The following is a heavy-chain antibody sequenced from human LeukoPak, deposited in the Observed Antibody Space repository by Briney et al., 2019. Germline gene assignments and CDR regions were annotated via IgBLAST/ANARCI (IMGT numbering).Heavy chain of an antibody. J-gene: IGHJ3*02. CDR2: ISSSSSTT. V-gene: IGHV3-48*01. CDR3: ARDRGDTMVRGVILNDAFDI. CDR1: GFTFSSYS. D-gene: IGHD3-10*01. Sequence: PGGSLRLSCAASGFTFSSYSMNWVRQAPGKGLEWVSYISSSSSTTYYADSVKGRFTISRDNSKNTLYLQMNSLRAEDTAVYYCARDRGDTMVRGVILNDAFDIWGQGTMVTVSS.